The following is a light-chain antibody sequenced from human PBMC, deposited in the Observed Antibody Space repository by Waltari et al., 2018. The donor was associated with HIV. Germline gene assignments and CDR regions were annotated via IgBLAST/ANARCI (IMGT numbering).Light chain of an antibody. CDR3: AAWDDTLNGPNVV. Sequence: QSALTQSPSVSGTPGQRVTISCSGSSSNIGRTTVTWYQQLPGTAPKLLIYINNQRPSGVPDRFSGTKSGTSASLAISGLQSEDEADYYCAAWDDTLNGPNVVFGGGTKLTV. V-gene: IGLV1-44*01. J-gene: IGLJ2*01. CDR2: INN. CDR1: SSNIGRTT.